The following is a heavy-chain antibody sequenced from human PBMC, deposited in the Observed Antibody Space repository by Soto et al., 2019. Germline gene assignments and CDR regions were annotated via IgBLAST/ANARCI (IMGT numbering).Heavy chain of an antibody. Sequence: ASVKVSCKASGYTFTSYGISWVRQAPGQGLEWMGWISGYNGDTNYAQKLQGRVTMTTDTSTNAAYMELRSLRSDDTAVYYCARAPQTVAGAGIWYWGQGTLVTVSS. CDR2: ISGYNGDT. CDR1: GYTFTSYG. D-gene: IGHD6-13*01. CDR3: ARAPQTVAGAGIWY. V-gene: IGHV1-18*04. J-gene: IGHJ4*02.